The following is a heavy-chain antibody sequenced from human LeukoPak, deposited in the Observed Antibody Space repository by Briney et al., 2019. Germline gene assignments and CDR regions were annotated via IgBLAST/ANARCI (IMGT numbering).Heavy chain of an antibody. J-gene: IGHJ6*02. CDR3: AKDPSGYCSSTSCQEKYGMDV. D-gene: IGHD2-2*01. V-gene: IGHV3-23*01. CDR2: ISGSGGST. Sequence: GGSLRLSCAASGFTFSSYAMSWVRQAPGKGLEWVSAISGSGGSTYYADSVKGRFTISRDNSKDTLYLQMNSLRAEDTAVYYCAKDPSGYCSSTSCQEKYGMDVWGQGTTVTVSS. CDR1: GFTFSSYA.